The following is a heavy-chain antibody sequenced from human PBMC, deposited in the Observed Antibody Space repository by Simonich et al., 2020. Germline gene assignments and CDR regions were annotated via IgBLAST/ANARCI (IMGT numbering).Heavy chain of an antibody. CDR1: GFTFSSYE. Sequence: EVQLVESGGGLVQPGGSLRLFCAASGFTFSSYEMNWVRQAPGKWLEWVSYISSSGSTIYYADSVKGRSTISRDNAKHSLYLQMNSLRAEDTAVYYCAREFRLQLVEIGTYYYYGMDVWGQGTTVTVSS. J-gene: IGHJ6*02. D-gene: IGHD6-6*01. CDR3: AREFRLQLVEIGTYYYYGMDV. V-gene: IGHV3-48*03. CDR2: ISSSGSTI.